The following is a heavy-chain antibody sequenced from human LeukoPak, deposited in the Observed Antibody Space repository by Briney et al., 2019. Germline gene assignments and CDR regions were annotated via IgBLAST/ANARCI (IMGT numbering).Heavy chain of an antibody. CDR1: GFTFSSYA. V-gene: IGHV3-23*01. Sequence: GGSLRLSCAASGFTFSSYAMSWVRQAPGKGLEWVSAISGSGYSTYYADSVKGRVTISRDNSKNTLYLQMNGLRAEDTAVYYFAKKTWDSANWDYFCYWGQGTLVTVSS. CDR2: ISGSGYST. D-gene: IGHD1-1*01. CDR3: AKKTWDSANWDYFCY. J-gene: IGHJ4*02.